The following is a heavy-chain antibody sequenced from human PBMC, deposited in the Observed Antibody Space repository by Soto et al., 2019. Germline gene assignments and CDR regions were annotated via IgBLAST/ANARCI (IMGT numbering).Heavy chain of an antibody. D-gene: IGHD3-3*01. CDR3: ARGGHDLWSGPFDY. Sequence: QGHLQESGPGLVRPSETLSLTCSVSGGSISTYYCNWIRQPAGKGLEWIGRIDTSWSTNYNPSLKSRVTMSVDTSKNQYSRKLSSVTAAETAVYYWARGGHDLWSGPFDYWGQGTPVNVSS. CDR2: IDTSWST. V-gene: IGHV4-4*07. CDR1: GGSISTYY. J-gene: IGHJ4*02.